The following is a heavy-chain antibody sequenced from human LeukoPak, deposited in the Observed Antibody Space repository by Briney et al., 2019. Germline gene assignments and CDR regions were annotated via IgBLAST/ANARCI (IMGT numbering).Heavy chain of an antibody. V-gene: IGHV4-59*01. D-gene: IGHD4-17*01. CDR3: ARYDYGDCWFDP. CDR1: GGSMNNYY. CDR2: ISDSGST. J-gene: IGHJ5*02. Sequence: SETLSLTCTVSGGSMNNYYWSWIRQAPGKGLEWIGYISDSGSTDYNPSLRSRVTISVDTSKNQFSLKLSSVTAADTALYYCARYDYGDCWFDPWGQGTLVTVSS.